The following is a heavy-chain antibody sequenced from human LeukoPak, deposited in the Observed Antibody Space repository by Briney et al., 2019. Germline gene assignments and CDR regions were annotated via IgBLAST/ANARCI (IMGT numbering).Heavy chain of an antibody. CDR1: GYTFTGYY. CDR2: INPNSGGT. CDR3: ARGGQSSGTYYLYYYGMDV. D-gene: IGHD3-10*01. Sequence: ASVKISCKASGYTFTGYYMHWVRQAPGQGLEWMGWINPNSGGTNYAQNFQGRVTMTRDTSISTAFMELSRLRSDDTAVYSCARGGQSSGTYYLYYYGMDVWGQGTTVTVSS. J-gene: IGHJ6*02. V-gene: IGHV1-2*02.